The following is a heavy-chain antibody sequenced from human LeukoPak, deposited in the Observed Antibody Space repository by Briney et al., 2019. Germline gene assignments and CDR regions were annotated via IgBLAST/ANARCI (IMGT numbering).Heavy chain of an antibody. V-gene: IGHV5-51*01. CDR1: GYSFTSYW. Sequence: GESLKISCKGSGYSFTSYWIGWVRQMPGKGLEWMGIIYPGDSDTRYSPSFQGQVTISADKSISTAYLQWSSLKASDTTMYYSASRKDYGDYGFNDAFDIWGQGTMVTVSS. D-gene: IGHD4-17*01. CDR3: ASRKDYGDYGFNDAFDI. CDR2: IYPGDSDT. J-gene: IGHJ3*02.